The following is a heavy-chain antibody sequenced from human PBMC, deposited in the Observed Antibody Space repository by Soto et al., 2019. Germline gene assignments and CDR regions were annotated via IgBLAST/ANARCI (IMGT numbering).Heavy chain of an antibody. CDR2: IVVGSGNT. CDR1: GFTFTSSA. Sequence: SVKVSCKASGFTFTSSAVQWVRQARGQRLEWIGWIVVGSGNTNYAQKSQERVTITRDMSTSTAYMELSSLRSEDTAVYYCAGDQYYDFWSGYYRGAFDIWGQGTMVTVSS. V-gene: IGHV1-58*01. CDR3: AGDQYYDFWSGYYRGAFDI. J-gene: IGHJ3*02. D-gene: IGHD3-3*01.